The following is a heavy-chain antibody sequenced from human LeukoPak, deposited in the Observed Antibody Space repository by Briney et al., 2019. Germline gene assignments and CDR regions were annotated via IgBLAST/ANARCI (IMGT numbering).Heavy chain of an antibody. CDR1: GFTFSSYA. V-gene: IGHV3-23*01. Sequence: PGGSLRLSCAASGFTFSSYAMSWVRQAPGKGLEWVSAISGSGGSTYYADSVKGRFTISRDNAKNSLYLQMNSLRAEDTAVYYCARDRDPGYNDSSGYRRVNAFDIWGQGTMVTVSS. D-gene: IGHD3-22*01. CDR2: ISGSGGST. J-gene: IGHJ3*02. CDR3: ARDRDPGYNDSSGYRRVNAFDI.